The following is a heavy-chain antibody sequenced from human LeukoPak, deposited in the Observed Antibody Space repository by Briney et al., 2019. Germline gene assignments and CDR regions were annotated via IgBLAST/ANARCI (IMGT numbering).Heavy chain of an antibody. Sequence: GGSLRLSCAASGFTFSTYGMYWVRQAPGKGLEWVAVISYHGSDKYYADSVKGRFTISRDNSKNTLYLQMNSLRAEDTALYYCAKDQDQKSSGSDVFDIWGQGTMVTVSS. D-gene: IGHD3-22*01. CDR2: ISYHGSDK. CDR3: AKDQDQKSSGSDVFDI. J-gene: IGHJ3*02. CDR1: GFTFSTYG. V-gene: IGHV3-30*18.